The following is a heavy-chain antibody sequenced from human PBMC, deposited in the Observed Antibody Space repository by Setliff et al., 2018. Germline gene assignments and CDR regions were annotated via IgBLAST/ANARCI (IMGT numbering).Heavy chain of an antibody. D-gene: IGHD2-15*01. CDR1: GFTFTSYW. CDR2: IWDDGVKK. CDR3: ERTCSGSGCYAGLES. V-gene: IGHV3-33*08. J-gene: IGHJ4*02. Sequence: GGSLRLSCAASGFTFTSYWMHWVRQAPGKGLEWVAVIWDDGVKKYHADPVKGRFTIHRDNSKNTLYLQMNSLRPEDAAVYYCERTCSGSGCYAGLESWGQGTPVTVSS.